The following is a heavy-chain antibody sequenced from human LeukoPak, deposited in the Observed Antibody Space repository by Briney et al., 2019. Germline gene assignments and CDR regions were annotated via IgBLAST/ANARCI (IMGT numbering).Heavy chain of an antibody. J-gene: IGHJ6*03. CDR3: ARSGSVGSFGYMDV. Sequence: ASVKVSCKASGYTFTYYGISWVRQSPGQGLEWMGWISADNGNTNYAQKFQGRVTMTTDTATSTAYMELRSLRSDDTAVCYCARSGSVGSFGYMDVWGKGTTVTVSS. V-gene: IGHV1-18*01. CDR2: ISADNGNT. CDR1: GYTFTYYG. D-gene: IGHD1-26*01.